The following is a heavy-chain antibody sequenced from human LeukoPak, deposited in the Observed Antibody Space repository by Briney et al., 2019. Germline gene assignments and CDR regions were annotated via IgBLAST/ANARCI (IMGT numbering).Heavy chain of an antibody. CDR3: ARSLSRGVYCSGGSCYSRWFDP. D-gene: IGHD2-15*01. V-gene: IGHV1-69*04. Sequence: ASVKVSCKASGGTFSSYAISWVRQAPGQGLEWMGRIIPILGIANYAQKFQGRVTITADKSTSTAYIELSSLRSEDTAVYYCARSLSRGVYCSGGSCYSRWFDPWGQGTLVTVSS. CDR2: IIPILGIA. CDR1: GGTFSSYA. J-gene: IGHJ5*02.